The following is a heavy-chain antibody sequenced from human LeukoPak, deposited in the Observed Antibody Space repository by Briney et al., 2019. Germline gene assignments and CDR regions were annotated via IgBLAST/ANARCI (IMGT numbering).Heavy chain of an antibody. Sequence: SETLSLTCTVSGDSISGSSYYWAWIRQPPGKGLEWIGSVYYTGSTYYMSPLKSRVTISADTSKNLFSLKVTSMTAADTAVYYCARHGPPMQRQFYDSWGQGTLVTVSS. CDR3: ARHGPPMQRQFYDS. CDR2: VYYTGST. CDR1: GDSISGSSYY. D-gene: IGHD5-24*01. J-gene: IGHJ4*02. V-gene: IGHV4-39*01.